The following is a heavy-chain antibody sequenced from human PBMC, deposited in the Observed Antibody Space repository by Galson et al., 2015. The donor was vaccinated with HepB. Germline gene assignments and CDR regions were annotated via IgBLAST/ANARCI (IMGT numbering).Heavy chain of an antibody. CDR1: GGSISSYY. CDR3: AREVDGSGVDY. J-gene: IGHJ4*02. CDR2: IYYSGST. V-gene: IGHV4-59*01. D-gene: IGHD3-10*01. Sequence: SETLSLTCTVSGGSISSYYWSWIRQPPGKGLEWIGYIYYSGSTNYNPSLKSRVTISVDTSKNQFSLKLSSVTAADTAVYYCAREVDGSGVDYWGQGTLVTVSS.